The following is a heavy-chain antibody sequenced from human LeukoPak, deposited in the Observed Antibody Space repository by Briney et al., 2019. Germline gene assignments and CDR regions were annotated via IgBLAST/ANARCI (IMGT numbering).Heavy chain of an antibody. D-gene: IGHD5/OR15-5a*01. CDR2: IYFGGTT. CDR3: ARGDGVYVY. V-gene: IGHV3-53*01. J-gene: IGHJ4*02. CDR1: GFTVSSNY. Sequence: GGSLRLSCAASGFTVSSNYMTWVRQAPGQGLERVSVIYFGGTTYYADSVKGRFTISRDNSKNTVYLQMSSLRVEDTAVYYCARGDGVYVYWGQGTLVTVSS.